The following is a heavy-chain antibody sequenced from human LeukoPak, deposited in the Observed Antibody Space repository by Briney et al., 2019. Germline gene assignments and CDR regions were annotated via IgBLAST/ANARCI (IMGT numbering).Heavy chain of an antibody. Sequence: EPLKISCKGSGYSFTNYWIAWVRQTPGKGLEWMGIVYPGDSATRYSPSFQGQVTFSADKSINTAYLQWSSLRASDTAMYYCARHDYYGSDSYARSMSVWGNGTTVTVS. V-gene: IGHV5-51*01. D-gene: IGHD3-10*01. CDR2: VYPGDSAT. J-gene: IGHJ6*04. CDR1: GYSFTNYW. CDR3: ARHDYYGSDSYARSMSV.